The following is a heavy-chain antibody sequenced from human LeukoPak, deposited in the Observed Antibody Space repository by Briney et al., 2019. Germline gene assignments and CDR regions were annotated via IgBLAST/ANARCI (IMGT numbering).Heavy chain of an antibody. Sequence: GASVKVSCKASGFTFTSSAMQWVRQARGQRLEWIGWIVVGSGNTNYAQKFQERVTITRDMSTSTAYMELSSLRSEDTAVYYCAADVDYYDSSGYPFDYWGQGTLVTVSS. J-gene: IGHJ4*02. CDR1: GFTFTSSA. CDR3: AADVDYYDSSGYPFDY. CDR2: IVVGSGNT. V-gene: IGHV1-58*02. D-gene: IGHD3-22*01.